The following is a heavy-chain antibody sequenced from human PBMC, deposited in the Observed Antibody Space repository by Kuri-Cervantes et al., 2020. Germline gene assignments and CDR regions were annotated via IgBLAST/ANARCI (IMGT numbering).Heavy chain of an antibody. J-gene: IGHJ3*02. D-gene: IGHD6-19*01. Sequence: GGSLRLSCAASGFTFSSYWMSWVRQAPGKGLEWVANIKQDGSEKYYVDSVKGRFTISRDNAKNSLYLQMNSLRAEDTAVYYCARGLGASGWYSYDAFDIWGQGTMVTVSS. CDR2: IKQDGSEK. CDR1: GFTFSSYW. V-gene: IGHV3-7*01. CDR3: ARGLGASGWYSYDAFDI.